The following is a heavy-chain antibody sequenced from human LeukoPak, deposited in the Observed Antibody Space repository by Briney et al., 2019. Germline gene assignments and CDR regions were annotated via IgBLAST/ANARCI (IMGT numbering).Heavy chain of an antibody. J-gene: IGHJ5*02. CDR2: ISSCGSTI. V-gene: IGHV3-48*03. D-gene: IGHD2-15*01. CDR1: GFTFSSYE. CDR3: ARGPHPDCSGGSCYSWYWFDP. Sequence: PGGSLRLSCAASGFTFSSYEMNWVRQAPGKGLEWVSYISSCGSTIYYADSVKGRFTISRDNAKNSLYLQMNSLRAEDTAVYYCARGPHPDCSGGSCYSWYWFDPWGQGTLVTVSS.